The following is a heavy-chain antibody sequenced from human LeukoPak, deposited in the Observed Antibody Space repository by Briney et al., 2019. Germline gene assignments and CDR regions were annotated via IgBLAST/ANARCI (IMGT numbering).Heavy chain of an antibody. CDR2: IYTSGST. J-gene: IGHJ4*02. Sequence: PSETLSLTCTVSGGSISSYYWSWIRRPAGKGLEWIGGIYTSGSTNYNPSLKSRVTMSVDTSKNQFSLKLRSVTAADTAVYYCASEGRYGDYATFGYRGQGTLVTVSS. D-gene: IGHD4-17*01. V-gene: IGHV4-4*07. CDR1: GGSISSYY. CDR3: ASEGRYGDYATFGY.